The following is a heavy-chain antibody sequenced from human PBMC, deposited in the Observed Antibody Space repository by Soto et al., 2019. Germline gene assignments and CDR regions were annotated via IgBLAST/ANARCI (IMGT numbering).Heavy chain of an antibody. Sequence: GGSLRLSCAASGFTFSSYAMHWVRQAPGKGLEWLALISYDGSTKYNADSVKGRFTVSRDNSNNTLYLQLSSLRPEDTAVYYCARTTTVAGTPEFDYWGQGTLVTVSS. CDR1: GFTFSSYA. J-gene: IGHJ4*02. D-gene: IGHD6-19*01. CDR2: ISYDGSTK. V-gene: IGHV3-30-3*01. CDR3: ARTTTVAGTPEFDY.